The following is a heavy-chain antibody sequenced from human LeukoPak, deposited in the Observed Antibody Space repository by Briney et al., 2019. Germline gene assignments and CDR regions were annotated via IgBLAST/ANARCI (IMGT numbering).Heavy chain of an antibody. CDR3: ARVTTYAFLRFLDY. V-gene: IGHV4-34*01. CDR2: INHSGST. CDR1: GGSFSGYY. D-gene: IGHD3-22*01. J-gene: IGHJ4*02. Sequence: SETLSLTCAVYGGSFSGYYWSWIRQPPGKGLEWIGEINHSGSTNYNPSLKSRVTISVDTSKNQFSLKLSSVTAADTAVYYCARVTTYAFLRFLDYWGQGTLVTVSS.